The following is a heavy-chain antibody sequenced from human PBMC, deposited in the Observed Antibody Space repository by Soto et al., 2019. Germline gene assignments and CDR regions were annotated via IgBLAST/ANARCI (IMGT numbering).Heavy chain of an antibody. D-gene: IGHD5-12*01. CDR2: INPNSGGT. CDR3: ARGVVATIYYFDY. J-gene: IGHJ4*02. CDR1: GYTFTGYY. V-gene: IGHV1-2*04. Sequence: GASVKVSCKASGYTFTGYYMHWVRQAPGQGLEWMGWINPNSGGTNYAQKFQGWVTMTRDTSISTAYMELSRLRSDDTAVYYCARGVVATIYYFDYWGQGILVTVSS.